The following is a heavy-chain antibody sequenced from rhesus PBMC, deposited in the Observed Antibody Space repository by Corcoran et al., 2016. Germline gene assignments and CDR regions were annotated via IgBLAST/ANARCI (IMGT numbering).Heavy chain of an antibody. CDR2: ISGGSGST. CDR3: ARHGLTGGFDY. CDR1: GYSINSGFY. J-gene: IGHJ4*01. D-gene: IGHD7-45*01. V-gene: IGHV4-99*01. Sequence: QVQLQESGPGLVKPSETLSLTCAVSGYSINSGFYWVWIRQPPGKGLAYIASISGGSGSTNYNPSLKSRVTISKDMSKNQFSLKLTSVTAADTAVYYCARHGLTGGFDYWGQGVLVTVSS.